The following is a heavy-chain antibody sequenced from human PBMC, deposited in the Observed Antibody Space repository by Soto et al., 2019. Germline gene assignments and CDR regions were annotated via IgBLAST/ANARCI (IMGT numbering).Heavy chain of an antibody. CDR3: AGEGWSTTFLQH. V-gene: IGHV3-49*03. D-gene: IGHD1-1*01. Sequence: GGSLRLSCTVSGFNFGDYIINWFRQAPGKGLEWVGFIRSEAYGGTTEYAASVKGRFTISRDDSKSIAYLQMNSLKTEDTAVYYCAGEGWSTTFLQHWGQGTLVTVSS. CDR1: GFNFGDYI. J-gene: IGHJ1*01. CDR2: IRSEAYGGTT.